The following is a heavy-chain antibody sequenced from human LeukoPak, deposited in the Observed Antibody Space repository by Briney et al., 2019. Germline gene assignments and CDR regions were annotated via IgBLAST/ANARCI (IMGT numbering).Heavy chain of an antibody. D-gene: IGHD1-1*01. J-gene: IGHJ6*02. Sequence: GGSLRLSCAPSGFTFSSYAMTWVRLTPGKGLVWVSRINSDGSSTSYADSVKGRFTISRDNAKNALYLQMNSLRAEDTAVYYCARSPWRYGGRDYYYYGMDVWGQGTTVTVSS. CDR1: GFTFSSYA. V-gene: IGHV3-74*01. CDR2: INSDGSST. CDR3: ARSPWRYGGRDYYYYGMDV.